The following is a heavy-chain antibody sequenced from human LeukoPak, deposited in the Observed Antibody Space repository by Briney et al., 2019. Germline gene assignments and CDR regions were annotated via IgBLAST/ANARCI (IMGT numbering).Heavy chain of an antibody. V-gene: IGHV1-18*01. Sequence: GASVKVSCKASGYSFTSYGISWVRQAPGQGLEWMGWISAYNGNTNYTQKLQGRVTMTTDTSTSTAYMELRSLRSDDTAVYYWARDSPNSSGWSASLWYYYGMDVWGQGTTVTVSS. J-gene: IGHJ6*02. CDR3: ARDSPNSSGWSASLWYYYGMDV. CDR1: GYSFTSYG. D-gene: IGHD6-19*01. CDR2: ISAYNGNT.